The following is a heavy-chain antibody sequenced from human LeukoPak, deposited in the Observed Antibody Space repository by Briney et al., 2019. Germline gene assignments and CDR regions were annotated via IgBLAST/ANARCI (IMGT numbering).Heavy chain of an antibody. V-gene: IGHV4-59*12. CDR2: IYYTGGT. Sequence: SETLSLTCTVSGGSINNYYWNWIRQSPGKGLEWMGSIYYTGGTNNNPSLKGRVTFSVDTSKNQFSLKLTSVAASAPAVFSFARVNTDYRGSLDHWGQGTLVTVSS. CDR1: GGSINNYY. CDR3: ARVNTDYRGSLDH. D-gene: IGHD4-11*01. J-gene: IGHJ4*02.